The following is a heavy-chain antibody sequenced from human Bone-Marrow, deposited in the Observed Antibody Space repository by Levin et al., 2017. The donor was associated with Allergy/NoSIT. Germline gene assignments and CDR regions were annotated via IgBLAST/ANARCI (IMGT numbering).Heavy chain of an antibody. D-gene: IGHD3-3*01. CDR1: GYTFTGYY. J-gene: IGHJ4*02. CDR3: ARFPQARYYDFWSGYYTCFDY. V-gene: IGHV1-2*06. Sequence: ASVKVSCKASGYTFTGYYMHWVRQAPGQGLEWMGRINPNSGGTNYAQKFQGRVTMTRDTSISTAYMELSRLRSDDTAVYYCARFPQARYYDFWSGYYTCFDYWGQGTLVTVSS. CDR2: INPNSGGT.